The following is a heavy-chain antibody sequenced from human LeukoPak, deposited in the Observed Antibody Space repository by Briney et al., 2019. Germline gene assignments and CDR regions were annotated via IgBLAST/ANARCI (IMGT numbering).Heavy chain of an antibody. CDR3: ARTTVTTGNDY. CDR2: ISAYNGNT. D-gene: IGHD4-17*01. J-gene: IGHJ4*02. V-gene: IGHV1-18*01. CDR1: GHTFTSYG. Sequence: GASVKVSCKASGHTFTSYGISWVRQAPGRGLEWMGWISAYNGNTNYAQKLQGRVTMTTDTSTSTAYMELRSLRSDDTAVYYCARTTVTTGNDYWGQGTLVTVSS.